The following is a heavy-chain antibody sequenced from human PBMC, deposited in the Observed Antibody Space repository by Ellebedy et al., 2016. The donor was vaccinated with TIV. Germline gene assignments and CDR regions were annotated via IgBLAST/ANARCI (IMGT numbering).Heavy chain of an antibody. V-gene: IGHV2-5*02. CDR2: IYWDNEK. CDR3: AQFNYHAGRGYFDY. J-gene: IGHJ4*02. Sequence: SGPTLVKPTQTLTLTCTFSGFSLPNSRVAVGGLRPPPGKDLEWPARIYWDNEKSYSSTLKSRLTITTDTSKNQLVLQMTNMDPVDSDTYYCAQFNYHAGRGYFDYWGQGVLVTVSS. CDR1: GFSLPNSRVA. D-gene: IGHD3-10*01.